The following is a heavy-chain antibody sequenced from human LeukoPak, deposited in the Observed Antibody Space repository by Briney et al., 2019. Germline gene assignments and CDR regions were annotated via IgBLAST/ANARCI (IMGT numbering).Heavy chain of an antibody. Sequence: SETLSLTCTVSGGSISSYYWSWIRQPPGKALEWIGHIYYSGNTNYNPSLKSRVTISVDTSKNQFSLNLNSVTAADTAVYYCARRSASGRPFDPRGQGTLVTVSS. D-gene: IGHD3-10*01. CDR3: ARRSASGRPFDP. J-gene: IGHJ5*02. V-gene: IGHV4-59*08. CDR2: IYYSGNT. CDR1: GGSISSYY.